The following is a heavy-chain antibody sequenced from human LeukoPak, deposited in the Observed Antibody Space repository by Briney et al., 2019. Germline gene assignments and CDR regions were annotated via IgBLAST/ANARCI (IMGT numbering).Heavy chain of an antibody. Sequence: PSETLSLTCTVAGDSVSTVTDYWAWIRQPPGKGLEWIASADYSGGTYYNPSLESRVAISADMSKKQISLTLTSVTGADTAVYYCAGERGEEYSSGWYKTNFFDNWGQGIRVTVSS. V-gene: IGHV4-39*07. CDR2: ADYSGGT. J-gene: IGHJ4*02. CDR1: GDSVSTVTDY. D-gene: IGHD6-19*01. CDR3: AGERGEEYSSGWYKTNFFDN.